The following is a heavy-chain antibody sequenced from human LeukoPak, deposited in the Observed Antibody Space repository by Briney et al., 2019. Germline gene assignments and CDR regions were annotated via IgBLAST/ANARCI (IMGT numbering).Heavy chain of an antibody. CDR2: ISSSGSTI. Sequence: GGSLRLSCAASGFTFSDYYMSWIRQAPGKGLEWVSYISSSGSTIYCADSVKGRFTISRDNAKNSLYLQMNSLRAEDTAVYYCARDFSVATTQQHYYYGMDVWGQGTTVTVSS. D-gene: IGHD5-12*01. J-gene: IGHJ6*02. V-gene: IGHV3-11*01. CDR3: ARDFSVATTQQHYYYGMDV. CDR1: GFTFSDYY.